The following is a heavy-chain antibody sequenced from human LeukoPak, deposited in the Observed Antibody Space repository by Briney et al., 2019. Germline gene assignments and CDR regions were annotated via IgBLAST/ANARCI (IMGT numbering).Heavy chain of an antibody. V-gene: IGHV3-23*01. D-gene: IGHD3-10*02. CDR3: AELGITMIGGV. CDR2: INGPGTST. CDR1: GFTFTNYG. Sequence: GGSLRLSCSASGFTFTNYGMNWIRQAPGKGLEWVSRINGPGTSTFYADSVKGRFTISRDSSKNTLYLQMNSLRAEDTAVYYCAELGITMIGGVWGKGTTVTISS. J-gene: IGHJ6*04.